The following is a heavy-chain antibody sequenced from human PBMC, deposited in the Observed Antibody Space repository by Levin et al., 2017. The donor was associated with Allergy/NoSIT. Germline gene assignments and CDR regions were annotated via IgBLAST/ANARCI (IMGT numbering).Heavy chain of an antibody. CDR1: GFTFSSYA. J-gene: IGHJ4*02. CDR3: AKAGYSSGPVNY. D-gene: IGHD6-19*01. CDR2: ISGSGGST. V-gene: IGHV3-23*01. Sequence: GESLKISCAASGFTFSSYAMSWVRQAPGKGLEWVSAISGSGGSTYYADSVKGRFTISRDNSKNTLYLQMNSLRAEDTAVYYCAKAGYSSGPVNYWGQGTLVTVSS.